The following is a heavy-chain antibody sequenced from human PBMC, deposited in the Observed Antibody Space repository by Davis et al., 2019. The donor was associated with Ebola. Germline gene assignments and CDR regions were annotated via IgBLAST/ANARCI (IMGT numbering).Heavy chain of an antibody. V-gene: IGHV3-74*01. CDR2: IHSDGTST. D-gene: IGHD6-13*01. CDR1: EFSFSSTW. J-gene: IGHJ4*02. CDR3: ARAYGSSWYDY. Sequence: GESLKISCAASEFSFSSTWMHWVRQAPGKGLVWVSRIHSDGTSTIYTDSVKGRFTISRDNAKNTLYLQMNSLRAEDTAVYYCARAYGSSWYDYWGQGTLVTVSS.